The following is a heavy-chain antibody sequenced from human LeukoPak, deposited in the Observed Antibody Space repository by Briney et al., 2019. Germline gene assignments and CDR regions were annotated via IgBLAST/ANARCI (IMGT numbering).Heavy chain of an antibody. D-gene: IGHD2-15*01. CDR3: ARESSWGIFDY. CDR1: GFTVSSNY. CDR2: IYSGGNT. J-gene: IGHJ4*02. V-gene: IGHV3-53*01. Sequence: PGGSLRLSCAASGFTVSSNYMSWVRQAPGEGLEWVSVIYSGGNTYYADSVKGRFTISRDNSKNTLFLQMNSLRAEDTAVYYCARESSWGIFDYWGQGTLVTVSS.